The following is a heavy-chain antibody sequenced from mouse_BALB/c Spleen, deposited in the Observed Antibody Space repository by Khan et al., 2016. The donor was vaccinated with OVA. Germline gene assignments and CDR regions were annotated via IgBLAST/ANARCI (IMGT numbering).Heavy chain of an antibody. CDR3: ARGVYGSRGAWFAY. Sequence: EVQLQQSGPELVKPGTSVKISCKASGYTFTDYNMDWVKQSHGKSLEWIGDINPNNGHTIYTQKFKGKATLTVDKSSSTAYMELRSLTSEDTAVYYCARGVYGSRGAWFAYWGQGTLVTVAA. V-gene: IGHV1-18*01. D-gene: IGHD1-1*01. J-gene: IGHJ3*01. CDR1: GYTFTDYN. CDR2: INPNNGHT.